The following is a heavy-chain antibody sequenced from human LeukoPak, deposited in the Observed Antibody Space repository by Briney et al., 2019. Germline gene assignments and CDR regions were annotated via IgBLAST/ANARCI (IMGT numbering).Heavy chain of an antibody. V-gene: IGHV1-2*02. CDR2: INPDSGGT. Sequence: GASVKVSCKASGYSFTDYNMHWVREAPGQGLESMGWINPDSGGTNYPQKFQGRVTMTRDTSISTAYMELSRLRSDDTAVYYCARGGHYYSYSMDVWGKGTTVTVSS. J-gene: IGHJ6*03. CDR1: GYSFTDYN. CDR3: ARGGHYYSYSMDV.